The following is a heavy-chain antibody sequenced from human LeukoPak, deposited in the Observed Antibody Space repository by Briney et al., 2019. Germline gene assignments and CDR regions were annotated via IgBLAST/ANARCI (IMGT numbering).Heavy chain of an antibody. CDR1: GYTLTELS. CDR3: ATALVKNAHTCFDY. D-gene: IGHD1-1*01. J-gene: IGHJ4*02. Sequence: ASVKVSCKVSGYTLTELSMHWVRQAPGKGLEWMGGFDPEDGETIYAQKFQGRVTMTEDTSTDTAYMELSSLRSEDTAVYYCATALVKNAHTCFDYWGQGTLVTVSS. V-gene: IGHV1-24*01. CDR2: FDPEDGET.